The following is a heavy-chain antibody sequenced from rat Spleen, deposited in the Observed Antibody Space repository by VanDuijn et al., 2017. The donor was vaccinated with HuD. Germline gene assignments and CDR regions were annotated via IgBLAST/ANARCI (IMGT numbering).Heavy chain of an antibody. V-gene: IGHV5-29*01. J-gene: IGHJ2*01. CDR3: ARRHYGYTDYFDY. Sequence: EVQLVETGGGLVQPGRSLKLSCVASGITFTNYWMTWIRQAPTKGLEWVATISYGDSSGHSSTYYRDSVKGRFTISRDNAKSTLSLQMDSLRSEDTATYYCARRHYGYTDYFDYWGQGVMVTVSS. D-gene: IGHD1-9*01. CDR2: ISYGDSSGHSST. CDR1: GITFTNYW.